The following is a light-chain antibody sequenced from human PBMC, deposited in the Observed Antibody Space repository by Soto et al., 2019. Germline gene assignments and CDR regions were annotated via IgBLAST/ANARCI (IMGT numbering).Light chain of an antibody. CDR2: EGS. CDR1: SSDVGSYNL. V-gene: IGLV2-23*01. CDR3: CSYAGSSTVV. Sequence: QSALTQPPSVSGSPGQSITISCTGTSSDVGSYNLVSWYQQHPGKAPKLMIYEGSKRPSGVSDRFSCSKSGNTASLTISGLQAEDEADYYCCSYAGSSTVVFGGGTKLTVL. J-gene: IGLJ2*01.